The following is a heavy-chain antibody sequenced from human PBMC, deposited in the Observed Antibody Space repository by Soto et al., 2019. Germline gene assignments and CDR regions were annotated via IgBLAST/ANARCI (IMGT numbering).Heavy chain of an antibody. V-gene: IGHV1-2*02. CDR3: ARGLELWFGVDF. CDR1: GYTFNAYY. D-gene: IGHD5-18*01. CDR2: INPNSDGT. Sequence: QVQLVQSGAEVKKPGASVKVSCKASGYTFNAYYIHWVRQAPGQGLEWMGWINPNSDGTYYAQRFQGRVTLTRDTSITTAYMELSSLRSGDSAVYYCARGLELWFGVDFWGQGTLVTVPS. J-gene: IGHJ4*02.